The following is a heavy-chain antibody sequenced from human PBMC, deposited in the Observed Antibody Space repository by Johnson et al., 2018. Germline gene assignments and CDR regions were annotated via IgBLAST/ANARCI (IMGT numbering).Heavy chain of an antibody. V-gene: IGHV3-30-3*01. CDR3: ARSFADYYDILTGHGPAAFDI. CDR2: ISYDGSNK. CDR1: GFTFSSYA. D-gene: IGHD3-9*01. Sequence: QVQLQESGGGVVQPGRSLRLSCAASGFTFSSYAMHWVRQAPGKGLEWVAVISYDGSNKSYADSVKGRFTISSDNSKNTLYLQMNSLKDEDTAVYYCARSFADYYDILTGHGPAAFDIWGQGTMVTVSS. J-gene: IGHJ3*02.